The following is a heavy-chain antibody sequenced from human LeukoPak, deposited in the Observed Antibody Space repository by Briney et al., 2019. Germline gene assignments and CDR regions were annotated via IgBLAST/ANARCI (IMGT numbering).Heavy chain of an antibody. CDR1: GYTLTELS. V-gene: IGHV1-24*01. D-gene: IGHD3-3*01. J-gene: IGHJ5*02. CDR2: FDPEDGET. Sequence: GASVKVSCKVSGYTLTELSMHWVRQAPGKGLEWMGGFDPEDGETIYAQKFQGRVTMTEDTSTDTAYMELSSLRSEDTAVYYCATELGWSGSVVWFDPWGQGTLVTASS. CDR3: ATELGWSGSVVWFDP.